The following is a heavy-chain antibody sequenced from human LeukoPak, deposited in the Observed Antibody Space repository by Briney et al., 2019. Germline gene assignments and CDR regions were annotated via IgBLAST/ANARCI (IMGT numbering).Heavy chain of an antibody. CDR2: IWYDGSKK. V-gene: IGHV3-33*06. Sequence: PGRSLRLSCAASGFTFSSYGMHWVRQAPGQGLEWVAVIWYDGSKKYYADSVKGRFTISRDNSKYTLYLQMNSLRAEDTAVYYCVKSDGKFCQRGAFDYWGQGTLVTVSS. CDR1: GFTFSSYG. CDR3: VKSDGKFCQRGAFDY. D-gene: IGHD1-26*01. J-gene: IGHJ4*02.